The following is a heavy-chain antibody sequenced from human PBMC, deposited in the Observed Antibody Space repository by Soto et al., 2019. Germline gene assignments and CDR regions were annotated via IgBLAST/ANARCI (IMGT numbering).Heavy chain of an antibody. CDR1: GGSISSSSCY. CDR2: IYYSGST. D-gene: IGHD3-10*01. J-gene: IGHJ6*02. V-gene: IGHV4-39*01. CDR3: ARRGVLVRGVIITNDYYYGMDV. Sequence: PSETLSLTCTVSGGSISSSSCYWGWIRQPPGKGLEWIGSIYYSGSTYYNPSLKSRVTISVDTSKNQFSLKLSSVTAADTAVYYCARRGVLVRGVIITNDYYYGMDVWGQGTTVTVSS.